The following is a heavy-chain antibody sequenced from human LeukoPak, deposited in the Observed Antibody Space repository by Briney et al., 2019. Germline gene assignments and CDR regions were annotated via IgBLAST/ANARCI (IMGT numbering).Heavy chain of an antibody. CDR1: GYTLTELS. D-gene: IGHD3-22*01. J-gene: IGHJ4*02. V-gene: IGHV1-24*01. CDR3: ATDHSTYYYDSSGYNYHY. CDR2: FDPEDGET. Sequence: ASVKVSCKVSGYTLTELSMHWVRQAPGKGLEWMEGFDPEDGETIYAQKFQGRVTMTEDTSTDTAYMELSSLRSEDTAVYYCATDHSTYYYDSSGYNYHYWGQGTLVTVSS.